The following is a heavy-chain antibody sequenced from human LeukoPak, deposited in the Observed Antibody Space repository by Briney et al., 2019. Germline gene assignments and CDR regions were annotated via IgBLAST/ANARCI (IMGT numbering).Heavy chain of an antibody. V-gene: IGHV1-2*02. J-gene: IGHJ5*02. CDR1: GYTFTGYY. Sequence: ASVKVSCKASGYTFTGYYIHWVRQAPGQGPEWMGWINPNTGGTDYAQKFQGRVTIPRDKSISTAYMELSRLGSDDTAVYYCARDWGDYQLLYWFDPWGQGTLVTVS. CDR3: ARDWGDYQLLYWFDP. CDR2: INPNTGGT. D-gene: IGHD2-2*02.